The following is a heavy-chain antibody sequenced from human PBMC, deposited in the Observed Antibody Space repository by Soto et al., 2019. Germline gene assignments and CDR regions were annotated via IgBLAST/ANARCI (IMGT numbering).Heavy chain of an antibody. Sequence: GDLASTCAVSGDSFNTHYWWAGVRQPPGKRPEWIGEISHNDLKNYHPFLKTRLSFSISRDRSSLQFSLSLRSATAKDKALYFCARRNHYGAIAVWGQGKTATV. CDR1: GDSFNTHYW. D-gene: IGHD1-26*01. J-gene: IGHJ6*02. CDR2: ISHNDLK. V-gene: IGHV4-4*01. CDR3: ARRNHYGAIAV.